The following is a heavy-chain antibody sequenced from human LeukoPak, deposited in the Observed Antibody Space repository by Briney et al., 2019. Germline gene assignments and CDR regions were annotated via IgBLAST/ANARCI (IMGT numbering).Heavy chain of an antibody. Sequence: GGSLRLSCAVSGFTFSNYGMHWVRQAPGKGLEWVAVIWSDGSNKYYADSVKGRFTISRDNSKNTLYLQMNSLRAEDTAVYYCAKRIPAAGTGGVEYWGQGTLVTVSS. J-gene: IGHJ4*02. D-gene: IGHD6-13*01. V-gene: IGHV3-33*06. CDR2: IWSDGSNK. CDR1: GFTFSNYG. CDR3: AKRIPAAGTGGVEY.